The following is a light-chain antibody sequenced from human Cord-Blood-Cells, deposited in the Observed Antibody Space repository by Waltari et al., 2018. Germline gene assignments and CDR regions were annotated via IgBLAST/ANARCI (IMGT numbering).Light chain of an antibody. CDR3: AAGDDSLSGRV. CDR1: SSNIGSNY. V-gene: IGLV1-47*01. Sequence: QSVLTQPPSASGTPGQRVTIPCSGSSSNIGSNYVYWYQQLPGTAPKLLIYRNNQRPAWVPDRCSGCKSGTSASLAISGLRSEDEADYYCAAGDDSLSGRVFGGGTKLTVL. J-gene: IGLJ3*02. CDR2: RNN.